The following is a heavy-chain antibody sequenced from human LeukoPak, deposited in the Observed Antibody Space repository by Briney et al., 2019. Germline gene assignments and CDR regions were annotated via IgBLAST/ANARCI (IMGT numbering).Heavy chain of an antibody. CDR1: GYTFTSYD. J-gene: IGHJ4*02. D-gene: IGHD6-13*01. V-gene: IGHV1-8*01. Sequence: ASVKVSCMASGYTFTSYDINWVRQATGQGLEWMGWMNPNSGNTGYAQKLQGRVTMNRNTSISTAYMELSSLRSEDTAVYYCARGGAPAAADRGDYCGQGTLVTVSS. CDR3: ARGGAPAAADRGDY. CDR2: MNPNSGNT.